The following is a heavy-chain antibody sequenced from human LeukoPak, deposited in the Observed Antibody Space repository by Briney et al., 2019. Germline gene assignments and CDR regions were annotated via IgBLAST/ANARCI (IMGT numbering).Heavy chain of an antibody. V-gene: IGHV3-66*01. J-gene: IGHJ4*02. CDR2: IYSGGST. CDR3: AREGDYYDSSGYFFDY. Sequence: GGSLRLSCVASGFTVSSNYMSWVRQAPGRGQGWVSVIYSGGSTYYTDSVKGRFTIARDSSKNTLYLQMNSLRAEDTAVYYCAREGDYYDSSGYFFDYWGQGTLVTVSS. CDR1: GFTVSSNY. D-gene: IGHD3-22*01.